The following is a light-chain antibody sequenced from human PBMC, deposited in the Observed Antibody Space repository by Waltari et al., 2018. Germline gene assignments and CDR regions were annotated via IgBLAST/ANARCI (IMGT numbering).Light chain of an antibody. Sequence: DIQMTQSPSTLSASIGDRVTNTCRASQSLSSWLAWYQQSPGKAPKLLVYDASTLQSGVPSRFSGSGSGTEFTLTISSLQPEDFATYYCQHYTRYSITFGQGTRLEIK. CDR3: QHYTRYSIT. J-gene: IGKJ5*01. V-gene: IGKV1-5*01. CDR1: QSLSSW. CDR2: DAS.